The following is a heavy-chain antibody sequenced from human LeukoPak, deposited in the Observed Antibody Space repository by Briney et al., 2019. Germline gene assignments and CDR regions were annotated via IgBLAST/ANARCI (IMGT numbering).Heavy chain of an antibody. CDR1: GYTFTGYY. D-gene: IGHD1-1*01. CDR3: ARAPPRKRRTGTNGYNWFDP. Sequence: ASVKVSCKASGYTFTGYYMHCVRQAPVQGLEWMGWINPNSGGTNYAQKFQGRVTMTRDTSISTAYMELSSLRSEDTAVYYCARAPPRKRRTGTNGYNWFDPWGQGTLVTVSS. CDR2: INPNSGGT. J-gene: IGHJ5*02. V-gene: IGHV1-2*02.